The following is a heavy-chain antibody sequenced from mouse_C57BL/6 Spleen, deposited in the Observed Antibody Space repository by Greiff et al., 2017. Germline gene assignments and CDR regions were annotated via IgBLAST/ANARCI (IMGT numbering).Heavy chain of an antibody. Sequence: QVQLKQPGAELVKPGASVKLSCKASGYTFTSYWMHWVKQRPGQGLEWIGMIHPNSGSTNYNEKIKSKATMTVDKSSSTAYMQHSSLTSEDAAVYYCARDGNYDAMDYWGQGTSVTVSS. CDR1: GYTFTSYW. D-gene: IGHD2-1*01. V-gene: IGHV1-64*01. CDR2: IHPNSGST. J-gene: IGHJ4*01. CDR3: ARDGNYDAMDY.